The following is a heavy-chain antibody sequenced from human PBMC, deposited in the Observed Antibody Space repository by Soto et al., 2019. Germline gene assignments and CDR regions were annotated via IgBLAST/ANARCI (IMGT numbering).Heavy chain of an antibody. CDR1: GFTFSSYG. V-gene: IGHV3-30*18. D-gene: IGHD3-16*02. Sequence: PGGSLRLSCAASGFTFSSYGMHWVRQAPGKGLERVAVISYDESNKYYADSEKGRFTISRDNSKNTLYLQMNSLRAEDTAVYYCAKDLRDYVWGSYRYSYYYYGMDVWGQGTTVTVSS. CDR3: AKDLRDYVWGSYRYSYYYYGMDV. J-gene: IGHJ6*02. CDR2: ISYDESNK.